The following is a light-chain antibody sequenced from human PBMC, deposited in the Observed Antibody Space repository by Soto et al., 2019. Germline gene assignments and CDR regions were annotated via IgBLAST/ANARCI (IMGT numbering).Light chain of an antibody. CDR2: EAS. CDR1: QSISSN. V-gene: IGKV3-11*01. J-gene: IGKJ1*01. Sequence: DIVMTQSPATLSVSPGERATLSCRASQSISSNLAWYQQKPGQAPRLLMYEASNRATGVPPRFSGSGSGTDFTLTISSLEPEDFAVYYCQQETFGQGTKVDIK. CDR3: QQET.